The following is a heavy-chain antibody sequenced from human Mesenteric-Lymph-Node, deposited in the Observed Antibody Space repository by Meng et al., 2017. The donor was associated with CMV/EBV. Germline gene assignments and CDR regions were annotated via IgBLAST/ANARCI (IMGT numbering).Heavy chain of an antibody. CDR3: ARDYRRGDGSG. Sequence: SSASSEITFKPYAMNWVRQAPGKGLEWVSSITSSTAYIYYADSAKGRFTISRDNAKNSLYLQMNSLRADDTAVYYCARDYRRGDGSGWGQGTLATVSS. CDR2: ITSSTAYI. CDR1: EITFKPYA. D-gene: IGHD2-21*02. J-gene: IGHJ4*02. V-gene: IGHV3-21*01.